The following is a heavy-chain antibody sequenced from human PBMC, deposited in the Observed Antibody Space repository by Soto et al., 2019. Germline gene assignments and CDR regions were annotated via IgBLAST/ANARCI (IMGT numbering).Heavy chain of an antibody. CDR1: GFIFSNYA. V-gene: IGHV3-23*01. CDR3: AKDSTSYNGIYDPFDI. D-gene: IGHD1-1*01. CDR2: IGGAAVST. Sequence: EVQLLESGGGLVQPGGSLRLSCEASGFIFSNYAMSWVRQGPGKGLEWVSVIGGAAVSTDCADSVKGRCTVSRDDSKNTVYLQLDSLRDDDTAVYYCAKDSTSYNGIYDPFDIWGHGTMVTVSS. J-gene: IGHJ3*02.